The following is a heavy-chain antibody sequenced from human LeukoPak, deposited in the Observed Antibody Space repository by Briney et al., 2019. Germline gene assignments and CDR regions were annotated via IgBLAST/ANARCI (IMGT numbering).Heavy chain of an antibody. J-gene: IGHJ4*02. V-gene: IGHV3-30-3*01. CDR2: ISYDGSNK. Sequence: GGSLRLSCAASGFTFSSYAIHWVRQAPGKGLEWVAVISYDGSNKYYADSVKGRFTISRDNSKNTLYLQMNSLRAEDTAVYYCARGYDSSGSLLFDYWGQGTLVTVSS. CDR3: ARGYDSSGSLLFDY. CDR1: GFTFSSYA. D-gene: IGHD3-22*01.